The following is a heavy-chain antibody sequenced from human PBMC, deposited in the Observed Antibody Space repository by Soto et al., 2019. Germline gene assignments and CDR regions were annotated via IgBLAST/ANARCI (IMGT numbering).Heavy chain of an antibody. CDR2: IYYSGSS. Sequence: SETLSRTCTVSGGSISSYYWSWIRQPPGKGLEWIGYIYYSGSSNYNPSLKSRVTISVDTSKNQCSLKLSSVTAADTAVYYCARSVVGAPSVGYWGQGTLVTVSS. CDR3: ARSVVGAPSVGY. CDR1: GGSISSYY. J-gene: IGHJ4*02. V-gene: IGHV4-59*01. D-gene: IGHD1-26*01.